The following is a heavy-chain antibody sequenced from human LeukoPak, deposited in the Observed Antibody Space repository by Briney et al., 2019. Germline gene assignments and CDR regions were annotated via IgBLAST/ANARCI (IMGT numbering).Heavy chain of an antibody. V-gene: IGHV7-4-1*02. D-gene: IGHD2-21*02. J-gene: IGHJ4*02. CDR2: INTNTGNP. Sequence: ASVKVSCKASGYTFTSYAMNWVRQAPGQGLEWMGWINTNTGNPTYAQGFTGRFVFSLDTSVSTAYLQISSLKAEDTAVHYCARDTDIVAVTAISGFDYWGQGTLVTVSS. CDR3: ARDTDIVAVTAISGFDY. CDR1: GYTFTSYA.